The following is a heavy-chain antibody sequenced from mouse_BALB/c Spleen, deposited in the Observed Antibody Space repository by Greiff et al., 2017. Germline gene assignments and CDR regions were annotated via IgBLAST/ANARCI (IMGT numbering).Heavy chain of an antibody. CDR3: TRGYYGSSYGFAY. J-gene: IGHJ3*01. D-gene: IGHD1-1*01. Sequence: QVQLKQPGAELVKPGASVKMSCKASGYTFTSYWMHWVKQRPGQGLEWIGTIDPSDSYTSYNQKFKGKATLTVDTSSSTAYMQLSSLTSEDSAVYYCTRGYYGSSYGFAYWGQGTLVTVSA. CDR2: IDPSDSYT. V-gene: IGHV1S127*01. CDR1: GYTFTSYW.